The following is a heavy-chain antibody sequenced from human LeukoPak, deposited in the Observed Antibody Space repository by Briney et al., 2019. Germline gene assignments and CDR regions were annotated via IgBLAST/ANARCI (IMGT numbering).Heavy chain of an antibody. CDR2: IYYSGST. V-gene: IGHV4-39*01. CDR1: GVSISSSFYY. Sequence: SETLSLTCSVSGVSISSSFYYFGWIRQPPGKGLEWIGSIYYSGSTYYNASLKSRVTISLDTSRNQVSLKLNSVTATDTAVYYCAKSGGYGLIGYWGQGTLVSVSS. D-gene: IGHD1-26*01. J-gene: IGHJ4*01. CDR3: AKSGGYGLIGY.